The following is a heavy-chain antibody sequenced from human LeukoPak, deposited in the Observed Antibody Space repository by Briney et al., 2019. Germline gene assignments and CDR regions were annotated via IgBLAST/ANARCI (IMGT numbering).Heavy chain of an antibody. CDR1: GFTFSSYW. CDR2: IKQDGSEK. J-gene: IGHJ6*03. Sequence: PGGTLRLSCAASGFTFSSYWMSWVRQAPGKGLEWVDNIKQDGSEKYCVDSVKGRFTTSRDNAGNSVYLQMNSLRADDTAIYYCARHSEAYYYYMDLWGKGTPVTISS. V-gene: IGHV3-7*03. CDR3: ARHSEAYYYYMDL.